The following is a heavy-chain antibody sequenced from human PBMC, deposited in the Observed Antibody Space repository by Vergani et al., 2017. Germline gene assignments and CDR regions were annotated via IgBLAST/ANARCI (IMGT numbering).Heavy chain of an antibody. CDR1: GFTFSSYA. CDR2: ISYDGSNK. D-gene: IGHD3-10*01. V-gene: IGHV3-30-3*01. Sequence: QVQLVESGGGVVQPGRSLRLSCAASGFTFSSYAMHWVRQAPGKGLEWVAVISYDGSNKYYADSVKGRFTISRDNAKNSLYLQMNSLRAEDTAVYYCARIDVRGGGYWGQGTLVTVSS. J-gene: IGHJ4*02. CDR3: ARIDVRGGGY.